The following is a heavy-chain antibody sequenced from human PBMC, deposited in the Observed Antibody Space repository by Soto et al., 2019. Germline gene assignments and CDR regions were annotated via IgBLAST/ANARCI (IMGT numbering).Heavy chain of an antibody. V-gene: IGHV3-30*04. CDR1: GFQFRSYA. Sequence: QVQLVESGGGVVQPGGSLRLSCAASGFQFRSYAMHWVRQPPGKGLEWVAVTSYDGSNNYDADSVKGRFFISRDNSKNTVYLQMDSLRPEDTAVYYCARDSTDYLDYWGQGTVVTVSS. J-gene: IGHJ4*02. CDR2: TSYDGSNN. CDR3: ARDSTDYLDY.